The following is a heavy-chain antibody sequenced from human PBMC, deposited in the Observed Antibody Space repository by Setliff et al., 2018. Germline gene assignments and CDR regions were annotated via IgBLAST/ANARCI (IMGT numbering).Heavy chain of an antibody. CDR2: IGIHSENT. Sequence: ASVKVSCKTSGNTFISYGISWPRQAPGQGLEWMGWIGIHSENTNYAQSFQGRVTMTADTSTNTAYMELKSLRSDDTAVYYCARGVGAYCSGRICHPGYWGQGTLVTVSS. V-gene: IGHV1-18*01. J-gene: IGHJ4*02. D-gene: IGHD2-15*01. CDR1: GNTFISYG. CDR3: ARGVGAYCSGRICHPGY.